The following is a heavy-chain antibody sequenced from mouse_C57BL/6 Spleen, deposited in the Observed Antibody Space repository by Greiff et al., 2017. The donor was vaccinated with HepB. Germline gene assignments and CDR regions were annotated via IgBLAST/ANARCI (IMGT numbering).Heavy chain of an antibody. CDR1: GYTFTSYW. J-gene: IGHJ1*03. CDR2: IYPSDSET. CDR3: ARRYSKEDYWYFDV. Sequence: QVQLQQSGAELVRPGSSVKLSCKASGYTFTSYWMDWVKQRPGQGLEWIGNIYPSDSETHYNQKFKDKATLTVDKSSSTAYMQLSSLTSEDSAVYYCARRYSKEDYWYFDVWGTGTTVTVSS. V-gene: IGHV1-61*01. D-gene: IGHD2-5*01.